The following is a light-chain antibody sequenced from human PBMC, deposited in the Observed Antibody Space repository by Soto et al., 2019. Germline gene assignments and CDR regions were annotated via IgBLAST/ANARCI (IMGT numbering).Light chain of an antibody. CDR2: AAS. J-gene: IGKJ1*01. CDR1: QSISTY. CDR3: QQSYRAPWT. V-gene: IGKV1-39*01. Sequence: DIQMTQSPSSLSASGGDRVTITCLASQSISTYLNWYQCKPGKAPKVVIYAASSLASGVPSRFRGSGSGTEFTLTISSLQAEDFATYYCQQSYRAPWTFGQGTKV.